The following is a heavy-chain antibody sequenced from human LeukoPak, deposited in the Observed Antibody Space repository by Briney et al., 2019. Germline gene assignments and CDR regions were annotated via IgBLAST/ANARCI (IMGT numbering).Heavy chain of an antibody. CDR3: AKDPGDTYYYGSGGDAFDI. Sequence: GGSLRLSCAASGFTFSSYAMSWVRQAPGKGLEWVSAISGSGGSTYYADSVKGRFTISRDNSKNTLYLQVNSLRAEDTAVYYCAKDPGDTYYYGSGGDAFDIWGQGTMVTVSS. V-gene: IGHV3-23*01. CDR2: ISGSGGST. CDR1: GFTFSSYA. D-gene: IGHD3-10*01. J-gene: IGHJ3*02.